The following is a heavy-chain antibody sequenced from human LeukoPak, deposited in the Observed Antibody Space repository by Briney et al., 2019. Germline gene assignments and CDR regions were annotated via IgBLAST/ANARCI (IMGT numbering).Heavy chain of an antibody. CDR3: ARPQKTRYDSSGKGMDV. CDR1: GFTFSSYS. D-gene: IGHD3-22*01. CDR2: ISSSSSYI. J-gene: IGHJ6*02. V-gene: IGHV3-21*01. Sequence: PGGSLRLSCAASGFTFSSYSMNWVRQAPGKGLEWVSSISSSSSYIYYADSVKGRFTISRGNAKNSLYLQMNSLRAEDTAVYYCARPQKTRYDSSGKGMDVWGQGTTVTVSS.